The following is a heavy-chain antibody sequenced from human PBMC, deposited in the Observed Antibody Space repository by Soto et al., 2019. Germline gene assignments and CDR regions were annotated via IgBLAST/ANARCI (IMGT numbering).Heavy chain of an antibody. CDR1: GSTFSSYA. V-gene: IGHV1-69*01. J-gene: IGHJ6*02. CDR2: IIPIFGTA. CDR3: ARDQAYCSSTSCYYYYGMDV. Sequence: QVQLVQSGAEEKTPGSSVKVSCKASGSTFSSYAISWVRQAPGQGLEWMGGIIPIFGTANYAQKFQGRVKITADESRSTAYMDLSSLRSEDTAVDYCARDQAYCSSTSCYYYYGMDVWGQGTTVTVSS. D-gene: IGHD2-2*01.